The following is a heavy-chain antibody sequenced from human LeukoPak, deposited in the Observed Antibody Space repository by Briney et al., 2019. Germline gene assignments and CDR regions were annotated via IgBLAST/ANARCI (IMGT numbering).Heavy chain of an antibody. CDR1: GDSFTSVTDY. V-gene: IGHV4-39*07. CDR2: GDYSGGT. D-gene: IGHD3-10*01. CDR3: ARAFGWFGELFI. J-gene: IGHJ3*02. Sequence: SETLSLTCTVSGDSFTSVTDYWAWIRQPPGKGLEWIASGDYSGGTYYNPSLESRVAISVDTSKNQFSLKLSSVTAADTAVYYCARAFGWFGELFIWGQGTMVTVSS.